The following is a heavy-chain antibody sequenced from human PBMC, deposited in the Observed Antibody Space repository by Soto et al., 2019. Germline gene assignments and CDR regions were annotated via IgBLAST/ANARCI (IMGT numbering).Heavy chain of an antibody. CDR1: GFTFSDYY. CDR2: ISSSGSTI. Sequence: GGSLRLSCAASGFTFSDYYMSWIRQAPGKGLEWVSYISSSGSTINYADSVKGRFTISRDNAKNSLYLQMNSLRAEDTAVYYCARVNVAGSWYPWYYMDVWGKGTTVTVSS. V-gene: IGHV3-11*01. D-gene: IGHD6-13*01. J-gene: IGHJ6*03. CDR3: ARVNVAGSWYPWYYMDV.